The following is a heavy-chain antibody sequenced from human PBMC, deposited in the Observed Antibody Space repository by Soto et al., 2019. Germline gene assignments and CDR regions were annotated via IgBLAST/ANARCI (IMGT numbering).Heavy chain of an antibody. CDR1: SGSISVTNVF. D-gene: IGHD1-20*01. CDR2: VDYSGTA. V-gene: IGHV4-39*01. CDR3: ARITGRHLDY. J-gene: IGHJ4*02. Sequence: SETLSLTCTVSSGSISVTNVFWGWVRQPPGKGLEWIGNVDYSGTAYFSPSLATRVTFHVDTSKNQFSLTLYSVTAADTAVYYCARITGRHLDYWGQGILVSAPQ.